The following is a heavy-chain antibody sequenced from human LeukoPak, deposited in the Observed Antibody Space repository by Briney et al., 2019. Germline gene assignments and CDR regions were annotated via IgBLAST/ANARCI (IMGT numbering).Heavy chain of an antibody. CDR1: GFTFSDSW. CDR2: IKQDGSEK. CDR3: AKVRAPSGWFNSDY. Sequence: PGGSLRLSCAASGFTFSDSWMHWVRRAPGKGLEWVANIKQDGSEKYYADSVKGRFTISRDNSKNTLYLQMNSLRVEDTAAYYCAKVRAPSGWFNSDYWGQGTLVTVSS. V-gene: IGHV3-7*03. J-gene: IGHJ4*02. D-gene: IGHD6-19*01.